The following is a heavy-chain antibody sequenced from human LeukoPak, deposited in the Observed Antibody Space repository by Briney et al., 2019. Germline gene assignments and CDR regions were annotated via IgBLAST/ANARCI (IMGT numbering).Heavy chain of an antibody. CDR1: GFTFSSYA. V-gene: IGHV3-23*01. Sequence: GGSLRLSCAASGFTFSSYAMSWVRQAPGKGLEWVSAISGSGGSTYYADSVKGRFTISRDNSKNTLYLQMNSLRAEDTAVYYCARSSFVYDAFDIWGQGTMVTVSS. J-gene: IGHJ3*02. CDR2: ISGSGGST. D-gene: IGHD5/OR15-5a*01. CDR3: ARSSFVYDAFDI.